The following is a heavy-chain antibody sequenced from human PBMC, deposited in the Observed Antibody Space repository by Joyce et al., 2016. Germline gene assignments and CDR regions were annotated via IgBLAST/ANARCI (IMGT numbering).Heavy chain of an antibody. D-gene: IGHD6-13*01. J-gene: IGHJ4*02. CDR3: ARALGWDSNSCHDY. CDR2: ISYDGSNK. V-gene: IGHV3-30*03. Sequence: QVELVESGGGVVQPGRSLRLSCADSGFTFSNYGMHWVRQAPGKGLEWVAGISYDGSNKYYVDSVKGRFTSSRDNSKNTLYLQMNSLRPEDTAVYYCARALGWDSNSCHDYWGQGTLVTVSS. CDR1: GFTFSNYG.